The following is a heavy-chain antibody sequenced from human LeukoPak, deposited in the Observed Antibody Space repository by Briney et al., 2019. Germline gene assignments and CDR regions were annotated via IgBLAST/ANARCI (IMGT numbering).Heavy chain of an antibody. V-gene: IGHV4-39*01. CDR1: GGSISSSSYY. Sequence: PSETLSLTCTASGGSISSSSYYWGWIRQPPGKGLEWIGSIYYSGSTYYNPSLKSRVTISVDTSKNQFSLKLSSVTAADTAVYYCARHTRGSIAVAGYAFDIWGQGTMVTVSS. CDR2: IYYSGST. D-gene: IGHD6-19*01. CDR3: ARHTRGSIAVAGYAFDI. J-gene: IGHJ3*02.